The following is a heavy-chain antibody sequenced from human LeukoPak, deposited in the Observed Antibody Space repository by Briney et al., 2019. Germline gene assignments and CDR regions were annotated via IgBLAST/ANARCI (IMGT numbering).Heavy chain of an antibody. CDR3: AREGWYYYDSSGENAFDI. V-gene: IGHV4-59*12. Sequence: SETLSLTCTVSGGSISSFYWSWIRQPPGKGLDWIGYIYYSGSTNYNPSLKSRVTISVDTSKNQSSLKLSSVTAADTAVYYCAREGWYYYDSSGENAFDIWGQGTMVTVSS. CDR1: GGSISSFY. CDR2: IYYSGST. D-gene: IGHD3-22*01. J-gene: IGHJ3*02.